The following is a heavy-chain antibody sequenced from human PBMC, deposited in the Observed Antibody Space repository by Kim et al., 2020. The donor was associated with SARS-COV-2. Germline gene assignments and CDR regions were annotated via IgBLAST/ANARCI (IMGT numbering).Heavy chain of an antibody. D-gene: IGHD3-10*01. V-gene: IGHV7-4-1*02. Sequence: ASVKVSCKASGYTFTSYAMNWVRQAPGQGLEWMGWINTNTGNPTYAQGFSGRFVFSLDTSVSTAYLQISSLKAEDTAVYYCVREATMVRGVIIEGWGYYYGMDVWGQGTTVTVSS. CDR1: GYTFTSYA. CDR2: INTNTGNP. CDR3: VREATMVRGVIIEGWGYYYGMDV. J-gene: IGHJ6*02.